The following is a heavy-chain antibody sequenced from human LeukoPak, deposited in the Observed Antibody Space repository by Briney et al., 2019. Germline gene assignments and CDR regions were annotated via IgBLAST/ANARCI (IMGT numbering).Heavy chain of an antibody. V-gene: IGHV1-2*02. CDR1: GYTFTGYY. CDR2: INPNSGGT. D-gene: IGHD3-22*01. Sequence: ASVKVSCKASGYTFTGYYMHWVRQAPGQGLEWMGWINPNSGGTNYAQKFQGRVTMTRDTSISTAYMELSRLRSDDTAVYYCARDYDSSGYYSNWGQGTLVTVST. J-gene: IGHJ4*02. CDR3: ARDYDSSGYYSN.